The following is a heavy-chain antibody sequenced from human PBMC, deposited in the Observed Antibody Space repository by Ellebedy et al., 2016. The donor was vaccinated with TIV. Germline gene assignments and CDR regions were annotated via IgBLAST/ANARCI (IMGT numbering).Heavy chain of an antibody. CDR2: IKQDGSEK. CDR3: ARDPHMITFGGVIVLGAFDI. D-gene: IGHD3-16*02. CDR1: GFTFSSYW. V-gene: IGHV3-7*03. J-gene: IGHJ3*02. Sequence: GGSLRLSXAASGFTFSSYWMSWVRQAPGKGLEWVANIKQDGSEKYYVDSVKGRFTISRDNAKNSLYLQMNSLRAEDTAVYYCARDPHMITFGGVIVLGAFDIWGQGTMVTVSS.